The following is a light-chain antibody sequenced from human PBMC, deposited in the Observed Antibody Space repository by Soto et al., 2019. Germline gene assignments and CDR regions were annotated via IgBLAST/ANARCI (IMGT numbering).Light chain of an antibody. V-gene: IGKV1-5*01. CDR1: QSISSW. Sequence: DVQMTQSPSTLSASVGDRVTITCRASQSISSWLAWYQQQPGKAPKLLIYDASSLESGVPSRFSGSGSGTEFTLTISSLQPDDFATYYCQQYNSYSPSYTSGQGTKQEIK. CDR3: QQYNSYSPSYT. J-gene: IGKJ2*01. CDR2: DAS.